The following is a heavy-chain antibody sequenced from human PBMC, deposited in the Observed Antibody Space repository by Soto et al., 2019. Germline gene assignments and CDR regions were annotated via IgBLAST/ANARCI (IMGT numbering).Heavy chain of an antibody. V-gene: IGHV3-11*01. J-gene: IGHJ4*01. CDR3: ATSSGALAASFPYYFDY. Sequence: QVQLVESGGGLVKPGGSLRLSCEAAGFRFSDHYMTWIRQAPGKGLEWVSYISSGSSTIYYAHSVKGRFTISRDNAKNSLYLQMNSLRAEDTAVYYCATSSGALAASFPYYFDYWGHGTLVTVSS. CDR1: GFRFSDHY. CDR2: ISSGSSTI. D-gene: IGHD6-19*01.